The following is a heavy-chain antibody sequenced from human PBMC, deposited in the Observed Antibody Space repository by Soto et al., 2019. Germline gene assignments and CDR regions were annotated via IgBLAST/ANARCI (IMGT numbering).Heavy chain of an antibody. V-gene: IGHV1-46*01. D-gene: IGHD3-22*01. CDR1: GYTFTSYY. CDR2: INPSGGST. Sequence: ASVKVSCKASGYTFTSYYMHWLRQSAGQGLEWMGIINPSGGSTSYAQKFQGRVTMTRDTSTSTVYMELSSLRSEDTAVYYCARAYDSSGYFLLDYWGQGTLVTVPQ. CDR3: ARAYDSSGYFLLDY. J-gene: IGHJ4*02.